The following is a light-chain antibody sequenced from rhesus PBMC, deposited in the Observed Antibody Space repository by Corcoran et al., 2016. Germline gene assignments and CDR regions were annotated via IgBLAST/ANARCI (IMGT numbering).Light chain of an antibody. Sequence: DIQMTQSPSSLSASVGDRVTITCRASRGISSYLAWYQQKPGKAPKLLIYAASTLQSGVPSRFSGSGSGTYFPRTISSLQPEDFATYYCQQHNSYPLTFGPGTKLDIK. CDR2: AAS. J-gene: IGKJ3*01. CDR1: RGISSY. V-gene: IGKV1-25*01. CDR3: QQHNSYPLT.